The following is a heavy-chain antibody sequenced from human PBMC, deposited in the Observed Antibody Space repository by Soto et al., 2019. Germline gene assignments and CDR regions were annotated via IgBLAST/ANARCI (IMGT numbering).Heavy chain of an antibody. CDR2: ISSNSAYI. CDR3: TRDASRDSSARGWFDP. CDR1: GFTFRSFT. V-gene: IGHV3-21*01. J-gene: IGHJ5*02. D-gene: IGHD6-13*01. Sequence: GGSLRLSCAASGFTFRSFTMNWVRQAPGKGLEWVSTISSNSAYIYYTDALRGRFTISRDNAKNSLHLQVNSLRAEDTAVYYCTRDASRDSSARGWFDPWGPGTLVTVSS.